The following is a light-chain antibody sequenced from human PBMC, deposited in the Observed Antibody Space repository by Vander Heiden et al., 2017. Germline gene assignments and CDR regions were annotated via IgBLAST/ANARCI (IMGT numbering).Light chain of an antibody. CDR3: CSYAGSSTWV. V-gene: IGLV2-23*01. CDR1: SSDVGSYNL. J-gene: IGLJ3*02. CDR2: EGS. Sequence: QSALTQPASVSGSPGQSITISCTGTSSDVGSYNLVSWYQQHPGKAPKRRMYEGSKRPSGVSNRFSGSKSGNTASLTISGLQAEDEADYYCCSYAGSSTWVFGGGTKLTVL.